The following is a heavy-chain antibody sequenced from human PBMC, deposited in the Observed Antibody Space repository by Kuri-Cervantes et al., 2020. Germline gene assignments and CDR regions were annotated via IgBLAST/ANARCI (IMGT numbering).Heavy chain of an antibody. Sequence: GESLKISCAASGFTFSSYAMSWVRQAPGKGLEWVSAISGSGGSTYYADSVKGRFTISRDNSKNTLYLQMNSLRAEDTAVYYCARVRGLMFDGYYFDYWGQGTLVTVSS. CDR1: GFTFSSYA. V-gene: IGHV3-23*01. D-gene: IGHD3-10*01. CDR3: ARVRGLMFDGYYFDY. J-gene: IGHJ4*02. CDR2: ISGSGGST.